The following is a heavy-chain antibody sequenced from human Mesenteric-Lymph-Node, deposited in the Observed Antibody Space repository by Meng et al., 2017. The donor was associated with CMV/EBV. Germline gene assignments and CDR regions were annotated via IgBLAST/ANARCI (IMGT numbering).Heavy chain of an antibody. J-gene: IGHJ5*02. Sequence: SSDTYYWSWIRQPPGKGLECIGYIYYSGSTNYTPSLKSRVTISVDTSKNQFSLKLSSVTAADTAVYYCARVLVYCSSTNCFNWFDPWGQGTLVTVSS. D-gene: IGHD2-2*01. CDR1: SSDTYY. CDR3: ARVLVYCSSTNCFNWFDP. V-gene: IGHV4-61*01. CDR2: IYYSGST.